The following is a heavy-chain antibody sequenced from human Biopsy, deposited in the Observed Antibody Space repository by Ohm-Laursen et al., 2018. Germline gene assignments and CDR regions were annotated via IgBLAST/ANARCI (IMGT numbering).Heavy chain of an antibody. V-gene: IGHV4-61*01. CDR1: GDSVSSGPEN. D-gene: IGHD6-19*01. CDR2: IYSGGNT. Sequence: SETLSLTCTVSGDSVSSGPENWSWIRQSPGQGLEYIGFIYSGGNTNYNPSLKNRVTMSVDTSKNQFYLKLYSVTAADTAVYYCARGRRTSGWPYFDNWGQGALVIVSP. J-gene: IGHJ4*02. CDR3: ARGRRTSGWPYFDN.